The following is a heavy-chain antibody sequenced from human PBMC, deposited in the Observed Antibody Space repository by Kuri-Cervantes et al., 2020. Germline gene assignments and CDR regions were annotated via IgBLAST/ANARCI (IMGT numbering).Heavy chain of an antibody. CDR1: GGSFTGYY. J-gene: IGHJ4*02. CDR2: INHSGST. CDR3: ARGFWLLVLDY. Sequence: GSLRLSCAVYGGSFTGYYWTWIRQSPGKGLEWIGEINHSGSTNYNPSLKSRVTISVDTSKNQFSLKLSSVTAADTAVYYCARGFWLLVLDYWGQGTLVTVSS. D-gene: IGHD3-22*01. V-gene: IGHV4-34*01.